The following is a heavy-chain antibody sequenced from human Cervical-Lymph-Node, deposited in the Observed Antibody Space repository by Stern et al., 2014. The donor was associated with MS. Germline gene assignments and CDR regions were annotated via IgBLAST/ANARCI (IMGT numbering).Heavy chain of an antibody. Sequence: VQLLASGAEEKKPWASMEVSCKASGSPFTSYGISWVRQAPGQGLEWMGWISAYNGNTNYAQKLQGRVTMTTDTSTSTAYMELRSLRSDDTAVYYCARGLLGSENAFDIWGQGTMVTVSS. D-gene: IGHD2-15*01. J-gene: IGHJ3*02. CDR3: ARGLLGSENAFDI. V-gene: IGHV1-18*01. CDR2: ISAYNGNT. CDR1: GSPFTSYG.